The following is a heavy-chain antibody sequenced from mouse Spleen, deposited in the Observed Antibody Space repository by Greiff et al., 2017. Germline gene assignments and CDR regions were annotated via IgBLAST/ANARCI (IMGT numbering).Heavy chain of an antibody. V-gene: IGHV7-1*01. CDR2: SRNKANDYTT. CDR1: GFTFSDFY. J-gene: IGHJ1*01. Sequence: EVQRVESGGGLVQSGRSLRLSCATSGFTFSDFYMEWVRQAPGKGLEWIAASRNKANDYTTEYSASVKGRFIVSRDTSQSILYLQMNALRAEDTAIYYCAREDFDVWGAGTTVTVSS. CDR3: AREDFDV.